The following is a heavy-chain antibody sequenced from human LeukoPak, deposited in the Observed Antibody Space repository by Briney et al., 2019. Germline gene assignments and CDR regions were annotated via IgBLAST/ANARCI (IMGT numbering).Heavy chain of an antibody. CDR3: ARHLHYYDSSGYYDY. Sequence: PSETLSLTCTVSGGSISSYYWSWIRQPPGKGLEWIGYIYTSGSTNYNPSLKSRVTISVDTSENQFSLKLSSVTAADTAVYYCARHLHYYDSSGYYDYWGQGTLVTVSS. CDR2: IYTSGST. D-gene: IGHD3-22*01. V-gene: IGHV4-4*09. CDR1: GGSISSYY. J-gene: IGHJ4*02.